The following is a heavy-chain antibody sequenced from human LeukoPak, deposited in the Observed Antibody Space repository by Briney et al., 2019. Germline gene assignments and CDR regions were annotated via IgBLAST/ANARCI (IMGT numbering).Heavy chain of an antibody. V-gene: IGHV3-23*01. CDR2: ISGSGGST. D-gene: IGHD6-19*01. Sequence: GGALRLSCAASGFSFCSYAMSGVRPAPGEGLEWGSAISGSGGSTYYADSVKGRFTISRDNSKNTLYLQMNSLRAEDTAVYYCAKQRVAGAPFFDYWGQGTLVTVSS. J-gene: IGHJ4*02. CDR1: GFSFCSYA. CDR3: AKQRVAGAPFFDY.